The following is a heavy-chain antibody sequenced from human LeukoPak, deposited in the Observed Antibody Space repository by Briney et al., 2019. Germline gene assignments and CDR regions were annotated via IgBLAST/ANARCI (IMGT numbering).Heavy chain of an antibody. V-gene: IGHV1-24*01. CDR3: ATDLYYYDSSGYPEATAPVS. CDR1: GYTLTELS. D-gene: IGHD3-22*01. J-gene: IGHJ4*02. Sequence: ASVKVSCKVSGYTLTELSMHWVRQAPGKGLEWMGGFDPEDGETIYAQKFQGRVTMTEDTSTDTAYMELSGLRSEDTAVYYCATDLYYYDSSGYPEATAPVSWGQGTLVTVSS. CDR2: FDPEDGET.